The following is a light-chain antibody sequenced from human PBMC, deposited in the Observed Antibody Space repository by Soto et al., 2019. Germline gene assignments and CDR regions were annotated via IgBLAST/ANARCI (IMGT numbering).Light chain of an antibody. J-gene: IGKJ1*01. CDR1: QTISSW. CDR2: KAS. Sequence: MTQSPSTLSGYVGDRVTITCRASQTISSWLAWYQQTPGQAPKLLIYKASTLKSGVPSRFSGSGSGTEFPLTISCLQPDDFAPYYCQHYNSYSEGFGQGSKV. V-gene: IGKV1-5*03. CDR3: QHYNSYSEG.